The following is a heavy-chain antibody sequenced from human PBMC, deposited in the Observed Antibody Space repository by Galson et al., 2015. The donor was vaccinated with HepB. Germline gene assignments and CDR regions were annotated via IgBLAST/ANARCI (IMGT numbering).Heavy chain of an antibody. CDR1: GGTFSSYA. CDR2: IIPIFGTA. CDR3: ASLTDYDFWSGYPPDGMDV. Sequence: SVKVSCKASGGTFSSYAISWVRQAPGQGLEWMGGIIPIFGTANYAQKFQGRVTITADESTSTAYMELSSLRSEDTAVYYCASLTDYDFWSGYPPDGMDVWGQGTTVTVSS. J-gene: IGHJ6*02. V-gene: IGHV1-69*13. D-gene: IGHD3-3*01.